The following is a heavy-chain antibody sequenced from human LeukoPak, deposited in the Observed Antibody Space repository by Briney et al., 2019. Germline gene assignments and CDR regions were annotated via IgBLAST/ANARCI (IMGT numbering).Heavy chain of an antibody. J-gene: IGHJ4*02. Sequence: GGSLRLSCAASGFTFSDYYMSWIRQAPGKGLEWVSYISSSSSYTNYADSVKGRFTISRDNAKNSLYLQMNSLRTEDTAVYYCTISAPGKRYFDNWGQGTLVTVSS. CDR3: TISAPGKRYFDN. D-gene: IGHD3-10*01. V-gene: IGHV3-11*06. CDR2: ISSSSSYT. CDR1: GFTFSDYY.